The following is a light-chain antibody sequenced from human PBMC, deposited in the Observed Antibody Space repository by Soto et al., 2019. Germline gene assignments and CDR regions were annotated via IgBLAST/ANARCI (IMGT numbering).Light chain of an antibody. CDR1: QSIISW. V-gene: IGKV1-5*01. CDR2: DAS. CDR3: QQYNTWPWT. Sequence: SQIIHYTYRVSACVGYGVTIPCRASQSIISWLAWYQQKPGKAPKLLIYDASSLESGVPSRFSGSGSGTEFTLTITSLQSEDFAVYYCQQYNTWPWTFGQGTKVDIK. J-gene: IGKJ1*01.